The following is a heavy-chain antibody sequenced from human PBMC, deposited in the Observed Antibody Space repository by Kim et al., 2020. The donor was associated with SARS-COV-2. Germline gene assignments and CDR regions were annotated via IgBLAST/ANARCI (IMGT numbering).Heavy chain of an antibody. J-gene: IGHJ4*02. Sequence: GASLKISCKGSGYSLTSYWIGWVRQMPGKGLEWMGIIYSGDSDTRYSPSFQGQVTISADQSINTAYLPWSRLKASDPAFYYCARLGGDLHPYFDYWGQGTLVTVSS. D-gene: IGHD2-21*01. CDR2: IYSGDSDT. V-gene: IGHV5-51*01. CDR1: GYSLTSYW. CDR3: ARLGGDLHPYFDY.